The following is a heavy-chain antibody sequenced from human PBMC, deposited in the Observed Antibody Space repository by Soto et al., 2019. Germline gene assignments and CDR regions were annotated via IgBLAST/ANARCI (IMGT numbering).Heavy chain of an antibody. J-gene: IGHJ4*02. CDR1: GFTFSIYA. Sequence: PGGSLRVSCAASGFTFSIYAMNWVRLAPGKGLEWVSALSASGDNTYYADSVKGRFTISRDNSKNTLYLQMNSLRAEDTAVYYCAKAGTHSYSDCWGQGTLVTVSS. D-gene: IGHD1-1*01. V-gene: IGHV3-23*01. CDR2: LSASGDNT. CDR3: AKAGTHSYSDC.